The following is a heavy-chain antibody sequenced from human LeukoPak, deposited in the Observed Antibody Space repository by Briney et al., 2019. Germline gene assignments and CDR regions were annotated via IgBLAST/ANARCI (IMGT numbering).Heavy chain of an antibody. J-gene: IGHJ3*02. Sequence: SVKVSCKASGGTFSSYAISWVRQAPGQGLEWMGGIIPIFGTANYAQKFQGRVTITADKSTSTAYMELSSLRSEDTAVYYCARPDIVATFEGAFDIWGQGTMVTVSS. CDR3: ARPDIVATFEGAFDI. CDR2: IIPIFGTA. V-gene: IGHV1-69*06. CDR1: GGTFSSYA. D-gene: IGHD5-12*01.